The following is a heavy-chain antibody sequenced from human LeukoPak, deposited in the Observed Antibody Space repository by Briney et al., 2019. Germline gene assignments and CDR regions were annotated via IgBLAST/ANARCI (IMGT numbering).Heavy chain of an antibody. Sequence: GASVKVSCKASGYIFTGYYKHWVRQAPGLGLEWMGWINPNSGGTNYAQRFQGRVTMTRDTSISTAYMELSRLRSDDTAVYYCATPTVGTSRFDGFDIWGQGTMVTVS. CDR2: INPNSGGT. J-gene: IGHJ3*02. D-gene: IGHD4-23*01. CDR1: GYIFTGYY. V-gene: IGHV1-2*02. CDR3: ATPTVGTSRFDGFDI.